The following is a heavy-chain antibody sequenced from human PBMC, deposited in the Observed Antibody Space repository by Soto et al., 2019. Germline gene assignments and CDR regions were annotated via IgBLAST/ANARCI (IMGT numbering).Heavy chain of an antibody. D-gene: IGHD4-17*01. CDR3: ARPNDYGEYLDY. J-gene: IGHJ4*02. Sequence: QLQLQESGPGLVKPSETLSLTCTVSGGSISSSSYYWGWIRQPPGKGLEWIGSIYYSGSTYYNPSLKSRVTISVDTSKNQFSLKLSSVTAADTAVYYCARPNDYGEYLDYWGQGTLVTVSS. CDR2: IYYSGST. CDR1: GGSISSSSYY. V-gene: IGHV4-39*01.